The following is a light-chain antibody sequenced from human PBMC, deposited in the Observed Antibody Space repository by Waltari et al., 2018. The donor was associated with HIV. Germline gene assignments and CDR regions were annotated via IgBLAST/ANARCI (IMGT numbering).Light chain of an antibody. CDR3: QSTDHDGTWV. V-gene: IGLV3-25*03. CDR2: NDI. J-gene: IGLJ3*02. Sequence: SYQLTQTPSVSVSPGQTPTISCSTGALPNKYSPWYGQKPGQAPVLLIYNDIERPSGIPERISGSRSGTGVTLTISDVQAEDEGDYYCQSTDHDGTWVFGGGTKLTVL. CDR1: ALPNKY.